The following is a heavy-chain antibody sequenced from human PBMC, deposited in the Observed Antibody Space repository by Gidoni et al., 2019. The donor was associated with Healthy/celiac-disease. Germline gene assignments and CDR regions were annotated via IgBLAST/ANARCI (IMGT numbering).Heavy chain of an antibody. D-gene: IGHD3-3*01. CDR3: ARDNYDFWSGYYPDYYYYYYMDV. Sequence: EVQLVESGGGLVQPGGSLRLSCAASGFTFSSYWMSWVRQAPGKGLEWVANIKQDGSEKYYVDSVKGRFTISRDNAKNSLYLQMNSLRSEDTAVYYCARDNYDFWSGYYPDYYYYYYMDVWGKGTTVTVSS. CDR2: IKQDGSEK. V-gene: IGHV3-7*01. CDR1: GFTFSSYW. J-gene: IGHJ6*03.